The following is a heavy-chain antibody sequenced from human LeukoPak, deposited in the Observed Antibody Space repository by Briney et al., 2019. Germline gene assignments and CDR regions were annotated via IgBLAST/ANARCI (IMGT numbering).Heavy chain of an antibody. J-gene: IGHJ4*02. D-gene: IGHD6-19*01. CDR3: TRPGYTSGWPDY. Sequence: HPGGSLRLSCAASGFTFSGSAMHWVRQASGKGLEWVGRIRSKANSYATAYAASVKGRFTISRDDSKNTVYLQMNSLKTEDTAVYYCTRPGYTSGWPDYWGQGTLVTVSS. CDR1: GFTFSGSA. V-gene: IGHV3-73*01. CDR2: IRSKANSYAT.